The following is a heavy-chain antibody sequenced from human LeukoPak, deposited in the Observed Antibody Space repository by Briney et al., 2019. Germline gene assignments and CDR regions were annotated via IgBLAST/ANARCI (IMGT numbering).Heavy chain of an antibody. CDR1: GFTFSSHL. J-gene: IGHJ4*02. D-gene: IGHD1-14*01. CDR3: VRKFATGD. CDR2: VKSDGTAT. V-gene: IGHV3-74*01. Sequence: GGSLRLSCAASGFTFSSHLMHWVRQAQGTGLVWVSSVKSDGTATNYADSVKRRFTISRDNAKNTLYLQMNSLRVEDTAVYYCVRKFATGDWGQGTLVTVSS.